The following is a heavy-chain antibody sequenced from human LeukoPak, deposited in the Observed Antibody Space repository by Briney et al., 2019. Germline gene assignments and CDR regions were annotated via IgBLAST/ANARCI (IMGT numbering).Heavy chain of an antibody. V-gene: IGHV4-39*01. CDR3: ARHRQWLVYFDY. J-gene: IGHJ4*02. CDR2: IYYSGST. D-gene: IGHD6-19*01. CDR1: GGSISSSSYY. Sequence: SETLSLTCTVSGGSISSSSYYWGWIRQPPGKGLEWIGSIYYSGSTYYNPSLKSRVTISVDTSKNQFSLKLSSVTAADTAVYYGARHRQWLVYFDYWGQGTLVTVSS.